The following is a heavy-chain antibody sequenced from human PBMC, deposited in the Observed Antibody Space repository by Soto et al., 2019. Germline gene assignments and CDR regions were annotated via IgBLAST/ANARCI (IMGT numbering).Heavy chain of an antibody. J-gene: IGHJ3*02. D-gene: IGHD3-10*01. Sequence: GGSLRLSCAASGFTFSSYAMHWVRQAPGKGLEWVAVISYDGSNKYYADSVKGRFTISRDNSKNTLYLQMNSLRAEDTAVYYCAREGRITMVRGVMGMDAFDIWGQGTMVTVSS. V-gene: IGHV3-30-3*01. CDR1: GFTFSSYA. CDR2: ISYDGSNK. CDR3: AREGRITMVRGVMGMDAFDI.